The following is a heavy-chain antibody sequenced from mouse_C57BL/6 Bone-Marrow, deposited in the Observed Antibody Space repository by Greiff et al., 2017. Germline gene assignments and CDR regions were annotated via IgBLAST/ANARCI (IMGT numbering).Heavy chain of an antibody. CDR2: IWSGGST. J-gene: IGHJ2*01. V-gene: IGHV2-2*01. CDR3: ARELWLRREGIGY. CDR1: GFSLTSYG. D-gene: IGHD2-2*01. Sequence: VKLMESGPGLVQPSQSLSITCTVSGFSLTSYGVHWVRQSPGKGLEWLGVIWSGGSTDYNAAFISRLSISKDNSKSQVFFKMNSLQADDTAIYYCARELWLRREGIGYWGQGTTLTVSS.